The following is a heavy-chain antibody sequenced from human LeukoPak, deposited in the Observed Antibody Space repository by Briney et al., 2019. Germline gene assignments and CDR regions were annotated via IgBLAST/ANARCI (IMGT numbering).Heavy chain of an antibody. CDR2: ISSGRSFT. CDR3: ASSGYSYGPAAYYFDY. J-gene: IGHJ4*02. Sequence: GGSLRLSCAASEFTFSTYAMNWVRQAPGKGLEWVSSISSGRSFTYYGDSVKGRFSISRDNAKNSLYLQMNSLRAEDTAVYYCASSGYSYGPAAYYFDYWGQGTLVTVSS. CDR1: EFTFSTYA. D-gene: IGHD5-18*01. V-gene: IGHV3-21*01.